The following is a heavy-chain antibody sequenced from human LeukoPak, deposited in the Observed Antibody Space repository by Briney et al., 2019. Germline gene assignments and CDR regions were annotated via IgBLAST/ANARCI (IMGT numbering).Heavy chain of an antibody. Sequence: GGSLRLSCAASGFTVSSNYMSWVRQAPGKGLEWVSVIYSGGSTCYADSVKGRFTISRDNSKNTLYLQMNSLRAEDTAVYYCARAAMTHRAFDIWGQGTMVTVSS. J-gene: IGHJ3*02. V-gene: IGHV3-66*01. CDR1: GFTVSSNY. D-gene: IGHD2-2*01. CDR3: ARAAMTHRAFDI. CDR2: IYSGGST.